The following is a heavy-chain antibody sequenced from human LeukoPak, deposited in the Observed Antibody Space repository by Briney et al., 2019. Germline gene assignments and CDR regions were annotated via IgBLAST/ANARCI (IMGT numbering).Heavy chain of an antibody. J-gene: IGHJ4*02. Sequence: GGPLRLSCAASGFTFSSYGMHWVRQAPGKGLEWVANIKQDGSEKYYVDSVKGRFTISRDNAKNSLYVQMNSLRAEDTAVYYCARDGYGFTDYWGQGTLVTVSS. CDR3: ARDGYGFTDY. D-gene: IGHD5-12*01. CDR2: IKQDGSEK. V-gene: IGHV3-7*01. CDR1: GFTFSSYG.